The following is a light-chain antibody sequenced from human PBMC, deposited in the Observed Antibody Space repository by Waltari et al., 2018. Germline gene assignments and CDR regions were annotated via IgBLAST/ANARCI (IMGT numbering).Light chain of an antibody. CDR3: AAWDDSLSGRV. J-gene: IGLJ3*02. CDR2: RNN. V-gene: IGLV1-47*01. CDR1: RSTLGNTY. Sequence: QSVLTQPPSASGTPGQRVTIHCSGSRSTLGNTYVFWYQQLPGTAPKLLIYRNNQRPSGVPDRFSGSKSGTSASLAISGLRSEDEADYYCAAWDDSLSGRVFGGGTKVTVL.